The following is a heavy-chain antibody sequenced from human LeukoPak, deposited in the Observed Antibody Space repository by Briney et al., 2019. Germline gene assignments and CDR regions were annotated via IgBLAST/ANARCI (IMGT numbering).Heavy chain of an antibody. D-gene: IGHD3-22*01. Sequence: PSETLSLTCTDSGGSISSYYWSWIRQPPGKGLEWIGYIYYSGSTNYNPSLKSRVTISVDTSKNQFSLKLSSVTAADTAVYYCARDSGSRWFDPWGQGTLVTVSS. V-gene: IGHV4-59*01. CDR1: GGSISSYY. J-gene: IGHJ5*02. CDR2: IYYSGST. CDR3: ARDSGSRWFDP.